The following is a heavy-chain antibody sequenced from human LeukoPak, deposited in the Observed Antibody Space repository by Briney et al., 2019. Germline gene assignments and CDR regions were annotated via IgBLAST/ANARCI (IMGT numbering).Heavy chain of an antibody. V-gene: IGHV3-23*01. J-gene: IGHJ5*02. CDR3: AKAGANWFDP. D-gene: IGHD3-10*01. Sequence: GSLRLSCAASGFTFSGYAMSWVRQAPGKGLQWVSTISRSGDNTYYADSVKGRFTISRDNSKNTLYVQMNSLRAEDTAIYYCAKAGANWFDPWAQGTLVTVSS. CDR1: GFTFSGYA. CDR2: ISRSGDNT.